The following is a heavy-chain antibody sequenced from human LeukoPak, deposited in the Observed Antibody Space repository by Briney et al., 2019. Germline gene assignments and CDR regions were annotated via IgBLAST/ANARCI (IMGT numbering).Heavy chain of an antibody. CDR3: AGGHPVLPQVGIAAGDY. CDR2: INPNSGGT. D-gene: IGHD6-13*01. V-gene: IGHV1-2*02. Sequence: GASVKVSCKASGYTFTGYYMHWVRQAPGQGLEWMGWINPNSGGTNYAQKFQGRVTMTRDTSISTAYMELSRLRSDDTAVYYCAGGHPVLPQVGIAAGDYWGQGTLVTVSS. J-gene: IGHJ4*02. CDR1: GYTFTGYY.